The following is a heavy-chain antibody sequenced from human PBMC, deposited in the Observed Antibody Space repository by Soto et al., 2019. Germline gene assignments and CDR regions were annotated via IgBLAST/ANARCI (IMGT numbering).Heavy chain of an antibody. V-gene: IGHV3-23*01. D-gene: IGHD5-12*01. CDR3: AKGRDIVATVGGWFDP. Sequence: EVQLLESGGGLVQPGGSLRLSCAASGFTFSSYAMSWVRQAPGKGLEWVSAISGSGGSTYYADSVKGRFTISRDNSKNTLYLQMNSLRAEDTAVYYCAKGRDIVATVGGWFDPWVQGTLVAVSS. J-gene: IGHJ5*02. CDR1: GFTFSSYA. CDR2: ISGSGGST.